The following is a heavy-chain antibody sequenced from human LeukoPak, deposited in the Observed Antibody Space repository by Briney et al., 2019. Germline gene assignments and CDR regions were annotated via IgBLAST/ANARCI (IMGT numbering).Heavy chain of an antibody. CDR1: GYTFTGYY. V-gene: IGHV1-2*02. CDR3: ARDLGHMGIAARDRGY. CDR2: INPNSGGT. D-gene: IGHD6-6*01. J-gene: IGHJ4*02. Sequence: ASVKVSCKASGYTFTGYYMHWVRQAPGQGLEWMGWINPNSGGTNYAQKFQGRVTMTRDTSISTAYMELSRLRSDDTAVYYGARDLGHMGIAARDRGYWGQGTLVTVSS.